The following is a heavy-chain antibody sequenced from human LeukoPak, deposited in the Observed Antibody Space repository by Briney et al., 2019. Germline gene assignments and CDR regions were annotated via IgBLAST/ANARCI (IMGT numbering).Heavy chain of an antibody. CDR2: INPSGGST. V-gene: IGHV1-46*01. D-gene: IGHD2-21*02. Sequence: ASVKVSCKASGYTFSSYYMHWVRQAPGRGLEWMGIINPSGGSTSYAQKFQGRVTMTRETSTRTVYMELSSLRSEDTAVYYCAREGTAGFDYWGQGTLVTVSS. CDR3: AREGTAGFDY. J-gene: IGHJ4*02. CDR1: GYTFSSYY.